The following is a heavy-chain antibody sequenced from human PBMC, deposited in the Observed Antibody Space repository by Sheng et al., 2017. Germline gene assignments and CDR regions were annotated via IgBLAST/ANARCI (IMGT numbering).Heavy chain of an antibody. CDR3: AGDHYYGSGSPNDY. Sequence: QVQLVESGGGVVQPGGSLRLSCAASGFTFSSYGMHWVRQAPGKGLEWVAFIRYDGSNKYYADSVKGRFTISRDNSKNTLYLQMNSLRAEDTAVYYCAGDHYYGSGSPNDYWGQGTLVTVSS. V-gene: IGHV3-30*02. CDR1: GFTFSSYG. D-gene: IGHD3-10*01. CDR2: IRYDGSNK. J-gene: IGHJ4*02.